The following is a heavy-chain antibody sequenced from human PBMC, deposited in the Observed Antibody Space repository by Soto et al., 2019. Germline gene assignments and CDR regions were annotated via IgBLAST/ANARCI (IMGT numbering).Heavy chain of an antibody. CDR1: GFIFSSYA. CDR3: AKDPDSDYYYYGMDV. Sequence: GGSLRLSCEASGFIFSSYAMNWVRQAPGKGLQWVSSITGSSDYTSYIASVKGRFTISRDNSKNTLYLQMNSLRAEDTAVYYCAKDPDSDYYYYGMDVWGQGTTVTVSS. D-gene: IGHD2-21*01. J-gene: IGHJ6*02. CDR2: ITGSSDYT. V-gene: IGHV3-23*01.